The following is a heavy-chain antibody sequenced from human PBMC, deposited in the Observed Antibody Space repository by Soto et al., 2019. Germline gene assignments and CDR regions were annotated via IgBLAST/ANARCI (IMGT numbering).Heavy chain of an antibody. CDR3: ARRAGNRRGYPIDS. D-gene: IGHD5-18*01. J-gene: IGHJ4*02. CDR2: IYYSGST. V-gene: IGHV4-31*11. CDR1: GCSIRSDGSY. Sequence: SETLSLTCAFSGCSIRSDGSYLTWIRKLPGGGLEWIGYIYYSGSTSYNPSLESRASISVDSSENQFSLRLTSVTAADTAVYYCARRAGNRRGYPIDSWGQGTLVTVSS.